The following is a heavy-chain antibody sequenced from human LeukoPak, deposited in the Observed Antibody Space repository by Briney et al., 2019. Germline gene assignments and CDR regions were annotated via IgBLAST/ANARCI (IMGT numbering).Heavy chain of an antibody. CDR2: IHYSGST. J-gene: IGHJ4*02. D-gene: IGHD6-19*01. V-gene: IGHV4-59*01. CDR3: ARAAVAGDFFDY. Sequence: TSETLSLTCSVSDDSISNNYWSWIRQPPRKGLEWIGYIHYSGSTNYNPSLNSRVTISVDTSKKQVHLKVTSVTAADTAVYYCARAAVAGDFFDYWGQGTLVTVSS. CDR1: DDSISNNY.